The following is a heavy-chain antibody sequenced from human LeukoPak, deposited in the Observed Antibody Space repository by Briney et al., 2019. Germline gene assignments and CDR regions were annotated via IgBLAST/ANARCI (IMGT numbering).Heavy chain of an antibody. CDR2: ISGSGGST. J-gene: IGHJ4*02. Sequence: PGGSLRLSCAASGFTFSSYAMSWVRQAPGKGLEWVSAISGSGGSTYYADSVKGRFTISRDNSRNTLYLQMNSLRAEDTAAYYCAKDYDSSGYYPYWGQGTLVTVSS. D-gene: IGHD3-22*01. CDR3: AKDYDSSGYYPY. CDR1: GFTFSSYA. V-gene: IGHV3-23*01.